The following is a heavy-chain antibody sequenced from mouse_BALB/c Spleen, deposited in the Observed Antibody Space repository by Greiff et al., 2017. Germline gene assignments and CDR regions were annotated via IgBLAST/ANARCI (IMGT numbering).Heavy chain of an antibody. D-gene: IGHD2-3*01. CDR1: GYSITSGYY. V-gene: IGHV3-6*02. J-gene: IGHJ3*01. CDR3: ARGVYDGYPSFAY. Sequence: DVKLQESGPGLVKPSQSLSLTCSVTGYSITSGYYWNWIRQFPGNKLEWMGYISYDGSNNYNPSIKTRISITRDTSKNQFFLKLNSVTTEDTATYYCARGVYDGYPSFAYWGQGTLVTVSA. CDR2: ISYDGSN.